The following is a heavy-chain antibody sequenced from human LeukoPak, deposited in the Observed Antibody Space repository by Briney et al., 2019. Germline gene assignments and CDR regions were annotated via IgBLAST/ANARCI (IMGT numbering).Heavy chain of an antibody. J-gene: IGHJ4*02. CDR1: GYTLTELS. Sequence: GASVKVSCKVSGYTLTELSMHWVRQAPGKGLEWMGGFDPEDGETIYAQKFQGRVTMTEDTSTDTAYMELSSLRSEDTAVYYCATNFGVVIPAPFDYWGQGTLVTVSS. CDR2: FDPEDGET. D-gene: IGHD3-3*01. V-gene: IGHV1-24*01. CDR3: ATNFGVVIPAPFDY.